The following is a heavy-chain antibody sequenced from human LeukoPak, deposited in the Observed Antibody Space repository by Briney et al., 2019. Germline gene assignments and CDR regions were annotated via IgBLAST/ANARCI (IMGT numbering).Heavy chain of an antibody. D-gene: IGHD2-21*01. V-gene: IGHV1-46*01. CDR2: INPSGGST. J-gene: IGHJ3*02. CDR1: GYTFTSYY. CDR3: ARASPLLPVCGGDCYEGGYDAFDI. Sequence: ASVKVSCKASGYTFTSYYMHWVRQAPGQGLEWMGIINPSGGSTSYAQKFQGRVTMTRGTSTSTVYMELSSLRSEDTAVYYCARASPLLPVCGGDCYEGGYDAFDIWGQGTMVTVSS.